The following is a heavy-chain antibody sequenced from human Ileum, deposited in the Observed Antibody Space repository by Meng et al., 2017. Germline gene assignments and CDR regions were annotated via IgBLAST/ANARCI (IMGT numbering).Heavy chain of an antibody. CDR1: GGSFKKDY. CDR2: VFYTGDT. D-gene: IGHD3-10*01. J-gene: IGHJ4*02. V-gene: IGHV4-34*12. CDR3: VTGTLRGGVD. Sequence: QAQLQQWGAGLLKHSEILSVRCAVYGGSFKKDYWNWIRQPPGKGLEWIGEVFYTGDTKYNPSLQSRVTISIDTSKKQLSLNLTSATAADTALYYCVTGTLRGGVDWGQGILVTVSS.